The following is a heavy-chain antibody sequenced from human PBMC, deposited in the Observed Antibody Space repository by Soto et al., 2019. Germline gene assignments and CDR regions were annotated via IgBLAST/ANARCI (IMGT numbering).Heavy chain of an antibody. J-gene: IGHJ4*02. CDR3: AKDARDTGGNSGIDH. CDR1: EFTFNSYA. Sequence: AGSLRLSCVASEFTFNSYAMSWVRQAQGMGLEWVSSIIGSSGITYYADSVKGRFTISRDKSKSTLYLQMNSLRVEDTALYYCAKDARDTGGNSGIDHWGQGTLVTVSS. CDR2: IIGSSGIT. V-gene: IGHV3-23*01. D-gene: IGHD2-21*02.